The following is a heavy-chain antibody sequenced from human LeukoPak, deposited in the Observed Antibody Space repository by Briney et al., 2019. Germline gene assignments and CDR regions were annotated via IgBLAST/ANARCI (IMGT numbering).Heavy chain of an antibody. CDR2: INSDGSST. Sequence: GGSLRLSCAASGSTFSSYWMHWVRQASGKGLVWVSRINSDGSSTGYADSVKGRFTISRDNAKNTPYLQMNRLRAEDTAVYYCALHPTFDYWGQGTLVTVSS. CDR1: GSTFSSYW. V-gene: IGHV3-74*01. CDR3: ALHPTFDY. J-gene: IGHJ4*02.